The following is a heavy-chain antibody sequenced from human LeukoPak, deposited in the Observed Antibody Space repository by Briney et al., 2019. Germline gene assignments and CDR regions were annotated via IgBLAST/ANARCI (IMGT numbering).Heavy chain of an antibody. CDR2: ISMDGSQQ. J-gene: IGHJ3*01. CDR3: AREVYSYALDALDL. V-gene: IGHV3-30*04. CDR1: GFRFNGYA. D-gene: IGHD2-2*01. Sequence: GGSLRLSCAAFGFRFNGYAMHWVRQPPGTGLEWVAVISMDGSQQYYADSVKGRFTISRDNSKNTLYLQTNSLRSEDTSVYYCAREVYSYALDALDLWGQGTMVTVSS.